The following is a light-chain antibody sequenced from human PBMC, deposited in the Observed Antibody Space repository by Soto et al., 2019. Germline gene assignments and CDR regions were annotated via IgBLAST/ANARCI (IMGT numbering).Light chain of an antibody. CDR1: SSNIGSNL. CDR2: SNN. CDR3: QSYDSSLSGSVV. Sequence: QSVLTQPPSASGTPGQRVTISCSGSSSNIGSNLVNWYQQLPGMAPKLLVYSNNQRPSGVPDRFSGSKSGTSASLAISGLQSEDEADYYCQSYDSSLSGSVVFGGGTQLTVL. J-gene: IGLJ7*01. V-gene: IGLV1-44*01.